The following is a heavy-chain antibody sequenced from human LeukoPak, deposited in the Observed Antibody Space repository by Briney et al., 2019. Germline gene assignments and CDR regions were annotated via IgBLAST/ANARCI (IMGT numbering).Heavy chain of an antibody. Sequence: GESLKISCKASGYSFTNYWIGWVRQMPGKGLECMGIIYPGDSDTRYSPSFQGQVTISADKSISTAYLHWSSLQASDTAMYYCAKLGAYSSSWYGFFDYWGQGTPVTVSS. CDR1: GYSFTNYW. CDR2: IYPGDSDT. V-gene: IGHV5-51*01. CDR3: AKLGAYSSSWYGFFDY. J-gene: IGHJ4*02. D-gene: IGHD6-13*01.